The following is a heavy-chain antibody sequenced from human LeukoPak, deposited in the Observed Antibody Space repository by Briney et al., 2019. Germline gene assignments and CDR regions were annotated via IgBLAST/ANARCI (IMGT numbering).Heavy chain of an antibody. CDR3: ARVPRRKYYDFWSGYYPWVPHFDY. CDR1: GYTFTSYY. D-gene: IGHD3-3*01. CDR2: INPSGGST. Sequence: ASVKVSCKASGYTFTSYYMHWVRQAPGQGLEWMGIINPSGGSTSYAQKFQGRVTMTRDMSTSTVYMELSSLRSEDTAVYYCARVPRRKYYDFWSGYYPWVPHFDYWGQGTLVTVSS. V-gene: IGHV1-46*01. J-gene: IGHJ4*02.